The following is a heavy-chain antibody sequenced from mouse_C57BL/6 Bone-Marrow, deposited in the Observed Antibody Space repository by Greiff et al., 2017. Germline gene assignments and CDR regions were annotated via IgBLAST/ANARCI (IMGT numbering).Heavy chain of an antibody. CDR2: ISSGGDYI. CDR1: GFTFSSYA. V-gene: IGHV5-9-1*02. D-gene: IGHD2-4*01. Sequence: EVKLVESGAGLVKPGGSLKLSCAASGFTFSSYAMSWVRQTPEKRLEWVAYISSGGDYIYYADTVKGRFTISRDNARNTLYLQMSSLKSEDTAMYYCTRGDYAWFAYWGQGTLVTVSA. CDR3: TRGDYAWFAY. J-gene: IGHJ3*01.